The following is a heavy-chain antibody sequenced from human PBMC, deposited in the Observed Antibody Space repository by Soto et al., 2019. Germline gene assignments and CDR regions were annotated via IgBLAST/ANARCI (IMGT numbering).Heavy chain of an antibody. CDR3: AKDLGYCSGGSCYEIGY. Sequence: QVQLVESGGGVVQPGRSLRLSCAASGFTFSSYGMHWVRQAPGKGLEWVAVISYDGSNKYYADSVKGRFTISRDNSKNTLYLQMNSLRAEDTAVYYCAKDLGYCSGGSCYEIGYWGQGTLVTVSS. D-gene: IGHD2-15*01. J-gene: IGHJ4*02. CDR1: GFTFSSYG. CDR2: ISYDGSNK. V-gene: IGHV3-30*18.